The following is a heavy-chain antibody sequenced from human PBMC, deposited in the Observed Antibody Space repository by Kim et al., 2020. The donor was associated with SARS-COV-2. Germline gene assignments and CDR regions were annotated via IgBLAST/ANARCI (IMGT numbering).Heavy chain of an antibody. D-gene: IGHD6-19*01. CDR2: IYYSGST. Sequence: SETLSLTCTVSGGSISSYYWSWIRQPTGKGLEWIGYIYYSGSTNYNTSLKSRVTISVDTSKNQFSLKLSSVTAADTAVYYCARGETGYSSGWYGDYFDYWGQGTLVTVSS. CDR3: ARGETGYSSGWYGDYFDY. J-gene: IGHJ4*02. V-gene: IGHV4-59*01. CDR1: GGSISSYY.